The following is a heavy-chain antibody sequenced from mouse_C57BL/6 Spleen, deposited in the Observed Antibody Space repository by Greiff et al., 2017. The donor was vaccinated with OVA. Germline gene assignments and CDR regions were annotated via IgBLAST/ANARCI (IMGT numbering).Heavy chain of an antibody. CDR1: GYTFTDYN. CDR3: AREAAQAPFAY. J-gene: IGHJ3*01. Sequence: VHVKQSGPELVKPGASVKIPCKASGYTFTDYNMDWVKQSHGKSLEWIGDINPNNGGTIYNQKFKGKATLTVDKSSSTAYMELRSLTSEDTAVYYCAREAAQAPFAYWGQGTLVTVSA. D-gene: IGHD3-2*02. V-gene: IGHV1-18*01. CDR2: INPNNGGT.